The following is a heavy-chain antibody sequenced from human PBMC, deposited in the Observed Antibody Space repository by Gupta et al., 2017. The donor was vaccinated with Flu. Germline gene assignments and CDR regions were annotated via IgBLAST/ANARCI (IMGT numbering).Heavy chain of an antibody. D-gene: IGHD2-2*01. J-gene: IGHJ5*02. CDR1: GFTLSDSS. V-gene: IGHV3-11*01. CDR3: ARDPPVVVPAATWFDP. Sequence: QVQLVESGGGLVNPGGSLRLSCAASGFTLSDSSMSWIRQAPGKGLAWVSYISRSDSPIYYADSVKGRFTISRDNAKNSLYLQMNSLGAEDTAVYYCARDPPVVVPAATWFDPWGQGTLVTVSS. CDR2: ISRSDSPI.